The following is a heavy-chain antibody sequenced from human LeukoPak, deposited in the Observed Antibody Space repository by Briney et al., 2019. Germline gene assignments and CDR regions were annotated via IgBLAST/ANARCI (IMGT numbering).Heavy chain of an antibody. Sequence: SVKVSCKASGGTFSSYAISWVRQAPGQGLEWMGGIIPIFGTANYAQKFQGGVTITADKSTSTAYMELSSLRSEDTAVYYCASGVVVRGVISYYGMDVWGKGTTVTVSS. J-gene: IGHJ6*04. CDR3: ASGVVVRGVISYYGMDV. V-gene: IGHV1-69*06. CDR1: GGTFSSYA. D-gene: IGHD3-10*01. CDR2: IIPIFGTA.